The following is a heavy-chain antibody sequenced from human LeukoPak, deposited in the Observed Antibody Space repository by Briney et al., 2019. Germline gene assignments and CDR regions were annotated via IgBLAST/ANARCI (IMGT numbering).Heavy chain of an antibody. D-gene: IGHD5-12*01. J-gene: IGHJ4*02. CDR2: IRGSGGNT. CDR3: ASSRGYSDYDSDY. V-gene: IGHV3-23*01. CDR1: GFTFSSYA. Sequence: GGSLRLSCAASGFTFSSYAMSWVRQAPGKGLEWVSSIRGSGGNTFYADSVQGRFTISRDNSKNTLYLQMNSLRPEDAAVYFCASSRGYSDYDSDYWGQGTLVTVSS.